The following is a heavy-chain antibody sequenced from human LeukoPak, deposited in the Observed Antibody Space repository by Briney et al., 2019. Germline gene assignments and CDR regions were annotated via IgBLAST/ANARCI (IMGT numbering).Heavy chain of an antibody. J-gene: IGHJ3*02. D-gene: IGHD2-21*02. CDR1: GFTFGDYA. V-gene: IGHV3-49*03. CDR2: IRRKAYSEAT. Sequence: GGSLRLSCTASGFTFGDYAISWFREALGKGLEWVGFIRRKAYSEATQYAASVKGRFTISRDDSKSIDYLQMNSLNTEDTDGYYCIRSLYDSGGDDAFDIWGRGTIVSVSS. CDR3: IRSLYDSGGDDAFDI.